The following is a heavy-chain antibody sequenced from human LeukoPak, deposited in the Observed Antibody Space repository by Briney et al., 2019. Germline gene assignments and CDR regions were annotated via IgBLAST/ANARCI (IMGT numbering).Heavy chain of an antibody. CDR3: ARGRGSSYVYYYYYMDV. J-gene: IGHJ6*03. CDR1: GGSFSGYY. V-gene: IGHV4-34*01. Sequence: SETLSLTCVVYGGSFSGYYWSWIRQPPGKGLEWIGEINHSGSTNYNPSLKSRVTISVDTSKNQFSLKLSSVTAADTAVYYCARGRGSSYVYYYYYMDVWGKGTTVTVSS. CDR2: INHSGST. D-gene: IGHD6-6*01.